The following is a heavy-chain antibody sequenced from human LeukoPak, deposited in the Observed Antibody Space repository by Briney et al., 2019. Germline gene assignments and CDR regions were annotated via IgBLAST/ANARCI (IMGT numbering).Heavy chain of an antibody. D-gene: IGHD2-15*01. CDR3: ARVASGVGYNWFDP. CDR1: GGSISSGGYY. V-gene: IGHV4-31*03. CDR2: IYYSGST. J-gene: IGHJ5*02. Sequence: SGTLSLTCTVSGGSISSGGYYWSWIRQHPGKGLEWIGYIYYSGSTYYNPSLKSRVTISVDTSKNQFSLKLSSVTAADTAVYYCARVASGVGYNWFDPWGQGTLVTVSS.